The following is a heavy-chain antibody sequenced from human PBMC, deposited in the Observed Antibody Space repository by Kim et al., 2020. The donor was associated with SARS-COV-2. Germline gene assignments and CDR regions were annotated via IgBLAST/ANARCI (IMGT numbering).Heavy chain of an antibody. J-gene: IGHJ6*02. D-gene: IGHD6-13*01. V-gene: IGHV3-13*04. CDR1: GFTFSSYD. Sequence: GGSLRLSCAASGFTFSSYDMHWVRQATGKGLEWVSAIGTAGETYYPGSVKGRFTISRENAKNSLYLQMNSLRAGDTAVYYCAREMVRSSSWYNYYYGMDVWGQGTTVTVSS. CDR2: IGTAGET. CDR3: AREMVRSSSWYNYYYGMDV.